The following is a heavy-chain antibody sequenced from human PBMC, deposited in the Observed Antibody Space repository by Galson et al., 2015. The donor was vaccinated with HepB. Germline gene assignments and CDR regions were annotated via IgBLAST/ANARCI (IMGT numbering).Heavy chain of an antibody. CDR3: VREGGYGSGSHYRNWFDP. V-gene: IGHV3-7*01. J-gene: IGHJ5*02. D-gene: IGHD3-10*01. CDR2: MKQDGSEE. Sequence: SLRLSCAASGLSFSSYWMSWVRQAPGKGLEWVANMKQDGSEEYYADSVKGRFTISRDNAKNSLYLQMNSLRVEDTAVYYCVREGGYGSGSHYRNWFDPWGQGTLVTVSS. CDR1: GLSFSSYW.